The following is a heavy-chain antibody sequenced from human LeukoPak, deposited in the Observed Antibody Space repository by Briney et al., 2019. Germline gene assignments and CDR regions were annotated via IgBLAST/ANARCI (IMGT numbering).Heavy chain of an antibody. Sequence: PGGSLRLSHAASGFPYSSYWMSWVRQAPGKGLEWVANIKQDGSEKHYVDSAKGGCIISRDNAQNSLYLQMNSLRAEDTAVYYCARGYCSSTSCLTYYYDSSGFSWFDPWGQGTLVTVSS. V-gene: IGHV3-7*01. D-gene: IGHD2-2*01. CDR2: IKQDGSEK. CDR3: ARGYCSSTSCLTYYYDSSGFSWFDP. J-gene: IGHJ5*02. CDR1: GFPYSSYW.